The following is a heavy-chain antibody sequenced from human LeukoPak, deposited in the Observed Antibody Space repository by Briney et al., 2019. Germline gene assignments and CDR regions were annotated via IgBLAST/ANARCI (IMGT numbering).Heavy chain of an antibody. CDR3: AKDYCTNGVCYFDY. CDR1: GFTFDDYA. V-gene: IGHV3-9*01. J-gene: IGHJ4*02. D-gene: IGHD2-8*01. Sequence: GGSLRLSCAASGFTFDDYAMHWVRQAPGKGLEWVSGISWNSGSIGYADSVKGRFTISRDNAKNSLYLQMNSLRAEDTAVYYCAKDYCTNGVCYFDYWGQGTLVTVSS. CDR2: ISWNSGSI.